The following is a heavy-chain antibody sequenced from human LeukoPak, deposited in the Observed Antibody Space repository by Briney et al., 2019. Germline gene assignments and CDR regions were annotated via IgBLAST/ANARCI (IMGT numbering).Heavy chain of an antibody. V-gene: IGHV4-39*01. D-gene: IGHD2-21*02. CDR1: GVSITNSDYY. CDR2: MYQSGST. Sequence: SETLSLTCTVSGVSITNSDYYWVWIRQPPGRGLEWIGSMYQSGSTYYSPPLENRVSVSLDTSKNQVSLQLRSVTAADTAVYFCARHGVRDWYKGTYYSGMDVWGQGTTVTVSS. CDR3: ARHGVRDWYKGTYYSGMDV. J-gene: IGHJ6*02.